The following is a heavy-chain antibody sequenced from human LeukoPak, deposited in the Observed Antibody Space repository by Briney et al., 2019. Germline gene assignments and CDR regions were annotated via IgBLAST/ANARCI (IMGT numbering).Heavy chain of an antibody. CDR1: GGSVSSASYY. D-gene: IGHD1-1*01. Sequence: PSETLSLTCTVSGGSVSSASYYWSWIRQPPGKGLEWIGYIYYSGSTNYNPSLKSRVTISVDMSKNQFSLKLSSVTAADTAVYYCARDRTSSYLDYWGQGTLVTVSS. J-gene: IGHJ4*02. CDR3: ARDRTSSYLDY. CDR2: IYYSGST. V-gene: IGHV4-61*01.